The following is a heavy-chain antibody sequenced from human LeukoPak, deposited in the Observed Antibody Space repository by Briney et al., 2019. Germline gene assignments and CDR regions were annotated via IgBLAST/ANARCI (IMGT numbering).Heavy chain of an antibody. V-gene: IGHV1-3*04. D-gene: IGHD3-16*01. CDR1: GYTFISKG. CDR2: INTDNSNT. J-gene: IGHJ4*02. CDR3: ARSTGPGGYFDF. Sequence: GASVKVSCKASGYTFISKGIHWVRQAPGQRLEWMAWINTDNSNTKRSQTLLGRVTITRDTSATTAYMELSSLRFDDTAVYYCARSTGPGGYFDFWGQGTLVTVSS.